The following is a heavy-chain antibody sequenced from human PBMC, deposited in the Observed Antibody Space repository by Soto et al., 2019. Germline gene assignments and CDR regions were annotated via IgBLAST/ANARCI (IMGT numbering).Heavy chain of an antibody. V-gene: IGHV1-69*01. J-gene: IGHJ4*02. CDR3: ARDFFEWERRGAGAYDY. Sequence: QVQLVQSGAEVKKPGSSVKVSCKASGGTFSSYAISWVRQAPGQGLEWMGGIIPIFGTANYAQKFQGRVTITADESTSTAYMELSSLRSEDTAVYYCARDFFEWERRGAGAYDYGGQGTLVTVSS. D-gene: IGHD3-3*01. CDR1: GGTFSSYA. CDR2: IIPIFGTA.